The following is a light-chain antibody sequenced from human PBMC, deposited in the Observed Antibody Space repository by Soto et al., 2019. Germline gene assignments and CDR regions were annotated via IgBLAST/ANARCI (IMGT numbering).Light chain of an antibody. CDR1: SSNIGNNY. CDR2: DNN. CDR3: GTCNSILCAV. Sequence: QSVLTQPPPVCAAPGEKANISCSGSSSNIGNNYVSWYQQLPGTAPKLLIYDNNKRPSGIPDRFSGSKSGTSATLGITGLQTGVVADYCCGTCNSILCAVFGGGTK. J-gene: IGLJ3*02. V-gene: IGLV1-51*01.